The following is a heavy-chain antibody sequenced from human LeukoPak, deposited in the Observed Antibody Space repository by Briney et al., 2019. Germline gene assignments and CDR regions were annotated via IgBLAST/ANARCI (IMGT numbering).Heavy chain of an antibody. CDR2: IYYSGST. CDR1: GGSISSYY. Sequence: SETLSLTCTVSGGSISSYYRSWIRQPPGKGLEWIGYIYYSGSTNYNPSLKSRVTISVDTSKNQFSLKLSSVTAADTAVYYCAREKWTFDYWGQGTLVTVSS. J-gene: IGHJ4*02. CDR3: AREKWTFDY. D-gene: IGHD1-26*01. V-gene: IGHV4-59*01.